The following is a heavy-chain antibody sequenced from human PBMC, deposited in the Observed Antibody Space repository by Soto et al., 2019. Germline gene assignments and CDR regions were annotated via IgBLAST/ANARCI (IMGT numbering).Heavy chain of an antibody. CDR3: ARGPYSSSSYWYFQH. D-gene: IGHD6-13*01. CDR2: INWNGGST. Sequence: ESGGGVVRPGGSLRLSCAASGFNFDDYAMSWVRQAPGKGLEWVSGINWNGGSTYYADSVKGRFTISRDSAKNCLYLQMNSLRAEDTALYHCARGPYSSSSYWYFQHWGQGTLVTVSS. CDR1: GFNFDDYA. V-gene: IGHV3-20*01. J-gene: IGHJ1*01.